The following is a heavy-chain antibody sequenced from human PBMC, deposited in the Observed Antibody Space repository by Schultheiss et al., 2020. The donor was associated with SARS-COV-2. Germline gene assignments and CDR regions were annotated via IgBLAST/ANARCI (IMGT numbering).Heavy chain of an antibody. CDR2: ISWDGGST. D-gene: IGHD6-19*01. CDR3: AKYGRKAVAGADDWFDP. CDR1: GFTFDDYT. Sequence: GGSLRLSCAASGFTFDDYTMHWVRQAPGKGLEWVSLISWDGGSTYYADSVKGRFTISRDNPKNTLYLQMNSLRAEDTAVYYCAKYGRKAVAGADDWFDPWGQGTLVTVSS. V-gene: IGHV3-43*01. J-gene: IGHJ5*02.